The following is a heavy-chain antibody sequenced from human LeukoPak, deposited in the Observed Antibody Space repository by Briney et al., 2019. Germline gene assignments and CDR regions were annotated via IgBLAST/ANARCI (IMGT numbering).Heavy chain of an antibody. Sequence: SETLSLTCTVSGGSISSYYWSWIRQPPGKGLERIGNIYYSGSTNYNPSLKSRVTISVDTSKNQFSLKLTSVTAADTALYFCARDIDDVGALFDFWGQGTLVTVSS. D-gene: IGHD1-26*01. CDR3: ARDIDDVGALFDF. J-gene: IGHJ4*02. CDR1: GGSISSYY. V-gene: IGHV4-59*12. CDR2: IYYSGST.